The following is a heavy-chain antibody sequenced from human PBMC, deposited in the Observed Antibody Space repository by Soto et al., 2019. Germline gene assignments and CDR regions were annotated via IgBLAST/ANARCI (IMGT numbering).Heavy chain of an antibody. CDR2: IYYSGST. CDR3: ARDQVERRPEGMDV. J-gene: IGHJ6*02. V-gene: IGHV4-31*03. CDR1: GGSISSGGYY. D-gene: IGHD1-1*01. Sequence: PSETLSLTCTVSGGSISSGGYYWSWIRQHPGKGLEWIGYIYYSGSTYYNPSLKSRVTISVDTSKNQFSLKLSSVTAADTAVYYCARDQVERRPEGMDVWGQGTTVTVSS.